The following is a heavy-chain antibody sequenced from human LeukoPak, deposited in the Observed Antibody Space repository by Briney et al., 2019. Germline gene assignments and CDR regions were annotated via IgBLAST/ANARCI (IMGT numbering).Heavy chain of an antibody. V-gene: IGHV4-30-4*01. CDR1: GASISSGGYY. Sequence: PSQTLSLTCTVSGASISSGGYYWNWIRQPPGKGLEWIGYIYYSRSTSYSPSLKSRLTISVDTSKNQFSLKLSSVTAADTAVYYCARDGYNSGYFDYWGQGTPVTVSS. J-gene: IGHJ4*02. D-gene: IGHD5-24*01. CDR3: ARDGYNSGYFDY. CDR2: IYYSRST.